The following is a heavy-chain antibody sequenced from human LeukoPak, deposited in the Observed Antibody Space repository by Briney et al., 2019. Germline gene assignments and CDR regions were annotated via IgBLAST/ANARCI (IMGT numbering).Heavy chain of an antibody. V-gene: IGHV3-43*01. Sequence: GGSLRLSCAASGFTFDDYTMHWVRQAPGKGLEWVSLISWDGGSTYYADSVKGRFTISRDNSKNSLYLQMNSLRTEDTALYYCAKDRAAAVALWFDYWGQGTLVTVSS. J-gene: IGHJ4*02. CDR1: GFTFDDYT. CDR3: AKDRAAAVALWFDY. CDR2: ISWDGGST. D-gene: IGHD6-13*01.